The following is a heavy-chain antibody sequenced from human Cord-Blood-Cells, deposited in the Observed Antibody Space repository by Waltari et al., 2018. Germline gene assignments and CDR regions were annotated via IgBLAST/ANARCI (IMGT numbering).Heavy chain of an antibody. Sequence: QLQLQESGPGLVKPSETLSLTCTVSGGSISSSSYYWGWIRQPPGKGLEWIGSIYYSGSTYYNPSLKSRVTISVDTSKNHVSLKLSSVTAADTAVYYCARHRASIVGATWWFDPWGQGTLVTVSS. V-gene: IGHV4-39*01. CDR3: ARHRASIVGATWWFDP. J-gene: IGHJ5*02. CDR2: IYYSGST. D-gene: IGHD1-26*01. CDR1: GGSISSSSYY.